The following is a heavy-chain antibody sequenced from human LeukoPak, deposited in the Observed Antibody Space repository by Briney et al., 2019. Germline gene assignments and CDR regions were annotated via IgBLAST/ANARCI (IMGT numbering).Heavy chain of an antibody. Sequence: QPGVSLRLSCAASGFTFSSYVMTWVRQAPGKGLEWVSSIGASGERTHYADSVKGRFTISRDNSKNTLYLQMSSLRAEDTAVYHCAKKGVVEDVWGQGTTVTVSS. CDR1: GFTFSSYV. V-gene: IGHV3-23*01. J-gene: IGHJ6*02. CDR3: AKKGVVEDV. CDR2: IGASGERT. D-gene: IGHD6-6*01.